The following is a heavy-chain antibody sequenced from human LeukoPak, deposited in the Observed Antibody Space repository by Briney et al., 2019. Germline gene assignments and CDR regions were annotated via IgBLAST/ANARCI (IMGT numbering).Heavy chain of an antibody. D-gene: IGHD3-3*01. CDR2: TSTSSRSI. CDR1: GFNFSSCN. CDR3: ATASHAVWNGFHDAFDM. Sequence: GSLRLSCAASGFNFSSCNMNWLRQAPGKGLEWISYTSTSSRSIYYADSVKGRFTIARDNAKSSLYLQMKSLRAEDTALYFCATASHAVWNGFHDAFDMWGQGTMVTVAS. J-gene: IGHJ3*02. V-gene: IGHV3-48*01.